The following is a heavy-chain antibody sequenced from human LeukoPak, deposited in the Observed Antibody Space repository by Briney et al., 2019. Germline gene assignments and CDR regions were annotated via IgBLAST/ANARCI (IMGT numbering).Heavy chain of an antibody. CDR3: ARDRGYGDYYFDY. D-gene: IGHD4-17*01. CDR2: INPNSGGT. V-gene: IGHV1-2*02. CDR1: GYTYTGYY. J-gene: IGHJ4*02. Sequence: ASVKVSGKASGYTYTGYYMHWVRQAPGQGLEWMGWINPNSGGTNYAQKFQGRVTMTRDTSISTAYMELSRLRSDDTAVYYCARDRGYGDYYFDYWGQGTLVTVSS.